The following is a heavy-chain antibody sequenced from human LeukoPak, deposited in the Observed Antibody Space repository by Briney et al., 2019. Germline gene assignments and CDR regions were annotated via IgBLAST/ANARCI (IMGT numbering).Heavy chain of an antibody. Sequence: SETLSLTCAVYGGSFSGYYWSWIRQPPGKGLEWIGEINHSGSTNYNPSLKSRVTISVDTSKNQFSLKLSSVTAADTAVYYCARLPTDLDYYDSSAGYFDYWGQGTLVTVSS. CDR1: GGSFSGYY. CDR2: INHSGST. J-gene: IGHJ4*02. CDR3: ARLPTDLDYYDSSAGYFDY. D-gene: IGHD3-22*01. V-gene: IGHV4-34*01.